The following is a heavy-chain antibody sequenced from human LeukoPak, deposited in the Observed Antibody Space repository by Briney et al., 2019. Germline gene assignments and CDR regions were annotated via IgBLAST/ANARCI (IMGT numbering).Heavy chain of an antibody. CDR1: GYTFTSYY. CDR2: INPSGGST. J-gene: IGHJ3*02. Sequence: ASVKVSCKASGYTFTSYYMHWVRQAPGQGLEWMGIINPSGGSTSYAQKFQGRVTMTRDMSTGTVYMELSSLRSEDTAVYYCARMMNLGAVAGTGSAFDIWGQGTMVTVSS. CDR3: ARMMNLGAVAGTGSAFDI. D-gene: IGHD6-19*01. V-gene: IGHV1-46*01.